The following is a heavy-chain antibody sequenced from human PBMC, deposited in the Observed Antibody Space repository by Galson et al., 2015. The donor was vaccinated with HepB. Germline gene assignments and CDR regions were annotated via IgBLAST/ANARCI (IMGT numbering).Heavy chain of an antibody. Sequence: SLRLSCAASGFNFGDYYMSWIRQAPGKGPEWVSYISSSGKTSYYADSVKGRFTISRDNTKNSLYVQMDSLRAEDTAVHFCARLKISYFENNGYHFDYWGQGALVTVSS. V-gene: IGHV3-11*01. D-gene: IGHD3-22*01. CDR2: ISSSGKTS. J-gene: IGHJ4*02. CDR1: GFNFGDYY. CDR3: ARLKISYFENNGYHFDY.